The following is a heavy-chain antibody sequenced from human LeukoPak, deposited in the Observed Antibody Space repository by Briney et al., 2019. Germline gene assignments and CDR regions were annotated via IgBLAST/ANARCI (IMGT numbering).Heavy chain of an antibody. D-gene: IGHD3-9*01. Sequence: ASVNVSCKASGYTFTSYGNSWLRQAPPHGLEWMGLISTYNGNTNYPQQPHRRVTITTDTTTSTSYMELRRLRSDETAVYYCARDLKGRGFWYYDILTGYYGVWFDPWGQGTLVTVSS. J-gene: IGHJ5*02. CDR1: GYTFTSYG. CDR3: ARDLKGRGFWYYDILTGYYGVWFDP. V-gene: IGHV1-18*01. CDR2: ISTYNGNT.